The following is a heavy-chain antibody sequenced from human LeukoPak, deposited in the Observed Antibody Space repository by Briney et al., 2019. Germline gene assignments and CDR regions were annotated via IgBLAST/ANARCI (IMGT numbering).Heavy chain of an antibody. V-gene: IGHV7-4-1*02. CDR1: GYTFTKYA. Sequence: GASVKVSCKASGYTFTKYAMNWVRQAPGQGLEWMGWINTNTGNPTYAQGFTGRFVFSLDTSVSTAYLQISSLKAEDTAVYYCARDLSRSSTSDFDYWGQGTLVTVSS. D-gene: IGHD2-2*01. CDR2: INTNTGNP. CDR3: ARDLSRSSTSDFDY. J-gene: IGHJ4*02.